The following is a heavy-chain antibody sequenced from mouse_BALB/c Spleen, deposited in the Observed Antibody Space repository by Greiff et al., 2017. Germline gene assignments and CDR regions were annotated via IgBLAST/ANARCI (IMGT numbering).Heavy chain of an antibody. CDR3: ARAYYGSSHFAY. V-gene: IGHV5-9-4*01. CDR1: GFTFSSYA. D-gene: IGHD1-1*01. CDR2: ISSGGSYT. J-gene: IGHJ3*01. Sequence: EVKVEESGGGLVKPGGSLKLSCAASGFTFSSYAMSWVRQSPEKRLEWVAEISSGGSYTYYPDTVTGRFTISRDNAKNTLYLEMSSLRSEDTAMYYCARAYYGSSHFAYWGQGTLVTVSA.